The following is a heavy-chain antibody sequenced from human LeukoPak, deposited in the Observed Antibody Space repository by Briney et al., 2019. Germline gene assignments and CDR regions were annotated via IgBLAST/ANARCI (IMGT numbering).Heavy chain of an antibody. V-gene: IGHV1-69*01. J-gene: IGHJ1*01. CDR2: IIPIFGST. CDR3: ARVMVVAGNGGYFLY. D-gene: IGHD2-15*01. CDR1: GGSLSSVA. Sequence: SVKVSCKASGGSLSSVALNWVRQTPGQGLEWMGGIIPIFGSTNYAQKFQVRVTITADESTNTAYMELNSLRSEDTGVYYCARVMVVAGNGGYFLYWGQGTLVTVSS.